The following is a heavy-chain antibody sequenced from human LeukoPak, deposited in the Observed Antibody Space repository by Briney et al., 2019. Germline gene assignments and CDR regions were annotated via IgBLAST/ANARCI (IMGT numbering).Heavy chain of an antibody. CDR3: ARVRRWDPDAFDI. V-gene: IGHV4-59*12. J-gene: IGHJ3*02. D-gene: IGHD1-26*01. CDR1: GGSISSYY. Sequence: SETLSLTRTVSGGSISSYYWSWIRQPPGKGLEWIGYIYSSGSTNYNPSLKSRVTISVDTSKNQFSLKLSSVTAADTAVYYCARVRRWDPDAFDIWGQGTMVTVSS. CDR2: IYSSGST.